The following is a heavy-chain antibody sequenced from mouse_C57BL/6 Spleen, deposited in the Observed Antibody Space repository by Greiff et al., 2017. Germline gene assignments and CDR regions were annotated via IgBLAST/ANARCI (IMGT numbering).Heavy chain of an antibody. J-gene: IGHJ1*03. CDR1: GYAFSSYW. CDR3: ARSNYGSSFYWYFDD. V-gene: IGHV1-80*01. D-gene: IGHD1-1*01. CDR2: IYPGDGDT. Sequence: QVQLQQSGAELVKPGASVKISCKASGYAFSSYWMNWVKQRPGKGLAWIGQIYPGDGDTNYNGKFKGKATLTADKSSSTAYMQLSSLTSEDSAVYFCARSNYGSSFYWYFDDWGTGTTVTVSS.